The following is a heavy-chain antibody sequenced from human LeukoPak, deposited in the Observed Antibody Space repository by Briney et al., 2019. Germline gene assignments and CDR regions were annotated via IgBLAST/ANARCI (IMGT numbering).Heavy chain of an antibody. CDR2: ISTSSGTI. J-gene: IGHJ4*02. CDR1: GFTFSSYS. Sequence: PGGSLRLSCAASGFTFSSYSMNWVRQAPGKGLEWASYISTSSGTIYYADSLKGRFTISRDNAKNSLYLQMNSLRAEDTAVYYCARDHSNWEGVDYWGQGTLVTVSS. D-gene: IGHD1-1*01. V-gene: IGHV3-48*01. CDR3: ARDHSNWEGVDY.